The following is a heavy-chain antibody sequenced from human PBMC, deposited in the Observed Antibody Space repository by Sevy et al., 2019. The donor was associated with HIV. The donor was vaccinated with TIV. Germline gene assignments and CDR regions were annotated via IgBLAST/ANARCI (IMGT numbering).Heavy chain of an antibody. CDR3: VTDDRPSGWLFDF. CDR1: GFSFRSYW. J-gene: IGHJ4*02. Sequence: GESLKISCAASGFSFRSYWMTWVRQAPGKGLEWVANINRDESATNYVDSVKGRFTIFRDNAKNLLYLQMNSLRVDDTAVYYCVTDDRPSGWLFDFWGPGTQVTVSS. V-gene: IGHV3-7*01. D-gene: IGHD6-19*01. CDR2: INRDESAT.